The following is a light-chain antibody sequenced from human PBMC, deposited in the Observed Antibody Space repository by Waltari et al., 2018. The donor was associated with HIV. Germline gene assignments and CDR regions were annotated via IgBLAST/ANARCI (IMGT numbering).Light chain of an antibody. CDR2: GNS. V-gene: IGLV1-44*01. CDR1: RPNIGRNP. Sequence: QSVLTQPPSASGAPGQRVTIPCSGSRPNIGRNPVSWYHQLPGTAPERLMCGNSQRPSGGPDRCSGSKSGSSASLAISGLQSEDESQYFCGAWDDSLKGFMFGGGTQLTVL. J-gene: IGLJ3*02. CDR3: GAWDDSLKGFM.